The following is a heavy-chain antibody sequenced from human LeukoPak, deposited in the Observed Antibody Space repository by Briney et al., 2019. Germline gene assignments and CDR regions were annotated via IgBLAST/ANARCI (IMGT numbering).Heavy chain of an antibody. J-gene: IGHJ5*02. Sequence: ASVKVSCKASGYTFTGYYMHWVRQAPGQGLEWMGWINPNSGGTNYAQKFQGRVTMTRDTSISTAYMELSRLRSDDTAVYYCARDGSYYKRPLDPWGQGTLVTVSS. CDR3: ARDGSYYKRPLDP. V-gene: IGHV1-2*02. CDR1: GYTFTGYY. CDR2: INPNSGGT. D-gene: IGHD3-10*01.